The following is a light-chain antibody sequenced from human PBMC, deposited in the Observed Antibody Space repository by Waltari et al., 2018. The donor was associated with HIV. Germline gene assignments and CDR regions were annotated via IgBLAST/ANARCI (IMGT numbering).Light chain of an antibody. CDR2: DVN. Sequence: QSALTQPRSVSGSPGQSVTVSCTGTSSAVGGYDYVSWYQQHPGKAPKIMIYDVNKRPSGVPDRFSGSKSGNTASLTISGLQAEDEADYYCCSYAGITRVFGGGTKLTVL. CDR3: CSYAGITRV. CDR1: SSAVGGYDY. V-gene: IGLV2-11*01. J-gene: IGLJ2*01.